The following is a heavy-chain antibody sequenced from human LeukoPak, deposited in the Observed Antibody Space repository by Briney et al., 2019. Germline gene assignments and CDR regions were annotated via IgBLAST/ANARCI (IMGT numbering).Heavy chain of an antibody. Sequence: SETLSLTCTVSGGSISSYYRSWIRQSAGKGLEWIGRIYTSGSTNYNPSLKSRVTMSVDTSKNQFSLKLSSVTAADTAVYYCAREKVVPAATGWFDPWGQGTLVTVSS. CDR3: AREKVVPAATGWFDP. V-gene: IGHV4-4*07. D-gene: IGHD2-2*01. CDR1: GGSISSYY. CDR2: IYTSGST. J-gene: IGHJ5*02.